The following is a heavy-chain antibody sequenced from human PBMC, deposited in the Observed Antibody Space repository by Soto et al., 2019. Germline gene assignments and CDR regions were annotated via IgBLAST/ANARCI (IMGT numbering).Heavy chain of an antibody. V-gene: IGHV3-23*01. Sequence: GGSLRLSCAASGFTFSGFVMSWVRQAPGKGLEWVSAISGSGGTTYYADSVKGRFTISRDNSKNTLYLQMNSLRAEDMAVYYCAKDASGYSSGWYFDYWGQGTLVTVSS. D-gene: IGHD6-19*01. J-gene: IGHJ4*02. CDR2: ISGSGGTT. CDR1: GFTFSGFV. CDR3: AKDASGYSSGWYFDY.